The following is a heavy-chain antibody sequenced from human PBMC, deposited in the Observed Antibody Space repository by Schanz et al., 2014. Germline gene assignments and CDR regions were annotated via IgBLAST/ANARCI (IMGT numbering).Heavy chain of an antibody. V-gene: IGHV1-69*02. CDR3: ARLGTGMAVAGSVIDSYYYDMDV. D-gene: IGHD6-19*01. CDR2: IIPILDVG. CDR1: GGTFSTYT. J-gene: IGHJ6*03. Sequence: QVQLVQSGAEVKKPGSSVKVSCKASGGTFSTYTISWVRQAPGQGLEWMGRIIPILDVGNYAQQFQGRVTFTADKSTSTAYMELSSLKSEDTAVYYCARLGTGMAVAGSVIDSYYYDMDVWGEGTTVTVSS.